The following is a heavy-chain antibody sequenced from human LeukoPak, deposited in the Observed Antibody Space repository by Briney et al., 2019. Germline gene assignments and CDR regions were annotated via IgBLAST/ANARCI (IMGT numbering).Heavy chain of an antibody. CDR1: GFTFSSYG. CDR3: AKGDILTGYYRDYFDY. J-gene: IGHJ4*02. V-gene: IGHV3-30*18. Sequence: PGGSLRLSCAASGFTFSSYGTHWVRQAPGKGLEWVAAISYDGSNKYYADSVKGRFTISRDNSKNTLYLQINSLRAEDTAVYYCAKGDILTGYYRDYFDYWGQGTLVTVSS. D-gene: IGHD3-9*01. CDR2: ISYDGSNK.